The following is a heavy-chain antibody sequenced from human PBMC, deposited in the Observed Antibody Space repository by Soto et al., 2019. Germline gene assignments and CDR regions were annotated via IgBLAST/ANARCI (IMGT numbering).Heavy chain of an antibody. J-gene: IGHJ6*02. CDR2: TSATSGKA. V-gene: IGHV1-18*04. CDR3: AREEDRTDSSCSRHYYFHSGMDV. Sequence: QLQVVQSGPEVAKPGSSVKVSCKTSGYSFTHYGISWVRQAPGQGLVWVGWTSATSGKAFYGQNFQGRVTLTSDTYTETVYLARRSQRYDVTAAYYCAREEDRTDSSCSRHYYFHSGMDVWGQGTTVTV. CDR1: GYSFTHYG. D-gene: IGHD3-22*01.